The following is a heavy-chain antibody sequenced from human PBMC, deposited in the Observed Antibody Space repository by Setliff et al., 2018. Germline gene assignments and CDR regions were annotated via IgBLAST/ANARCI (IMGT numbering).Heavy chain of an antibody. CDR3: ASTYPPTDYGDYLTFDY. D-gene: IGHD4-17*01. J-gene: IGHJ4*02. CDR2: IHHRGST. CDR1: GYSISSGYY. V-gene: IGHV4-38-2*01. Sequence: ETLSLTCAVSGYSISSGYYWGWIRQPPGKGLEWIGSIHHRGSTYYNPSLKSRVTISVDTSKNQFSLKLSSVTAADTAVYYCASTYPPTDYGDYLTFDYWGQGTLVTVSS.